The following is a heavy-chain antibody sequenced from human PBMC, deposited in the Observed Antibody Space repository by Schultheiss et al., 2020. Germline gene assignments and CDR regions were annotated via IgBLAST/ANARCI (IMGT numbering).Heavy chain of an antibody. D-gene: IGHD5-12*01. CDR1: GGSISSDTYY. J-gene: IGHJ4*02. Sequence: TLSLTCTVSGGSISSDTYYWNWIRQTPGKGLEWIGQISYTGSTNYNPSLRSRVIISVDTSKIQFSLKLTSVSAADTAVYYCARSVSFRGYRGWYAWEYWGQGTLVTVSS. CDR3: ARSVSFRGYRGWYAWEY. CDR2: ISYTGST. V-gene: IGHV4-61*01.